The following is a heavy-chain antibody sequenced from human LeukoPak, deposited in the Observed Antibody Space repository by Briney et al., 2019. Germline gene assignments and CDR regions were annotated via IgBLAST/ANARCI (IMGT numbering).Heavy chain of an antibody. CDR3: ARSSGSIVVVPAAPGTPDY. Sequence: PGGSLRLSCAASGFTFSDYYMSWIRQAPGKGLEWVSYISSSGSTICYADSVKGRFTISRDNAKNSLYPQMNSLRAEDTAVYYCARSSGSIVVVPAAPGTPDYWGQGTLVTVSS. V-gene: IGHV3-11*01. CDR2: ISSSGSTI. D-gene: IGHD2-2*01. CDR1: GFTFSDYY. J-gene: IGHJ4*02.